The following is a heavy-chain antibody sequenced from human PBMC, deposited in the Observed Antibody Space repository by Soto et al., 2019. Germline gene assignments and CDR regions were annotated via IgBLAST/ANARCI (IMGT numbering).Heavy chain of an antibody. CDR1: GYSFTSYW. CDR3: ASSRSGCDIHRVVH. CDR2: IYPGDSDT. V-gene: IGHV5-51*01. D-gene: IGHD5-12*01. J-gene: IGHJ4*02. Sequence: PGESLKISCKGCGYSFTSYWSGWVRQMPGKGLEWMGIIYPGDSDTRYSPSFQGQVTISADKSISTAYLQWSSLKASDTAMYYCASSRSGCDIHRVVHWGQGRRATVPS.